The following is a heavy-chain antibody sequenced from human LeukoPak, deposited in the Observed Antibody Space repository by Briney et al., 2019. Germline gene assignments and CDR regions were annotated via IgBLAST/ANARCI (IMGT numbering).Heavy chain of an antibody. D-gene: IGHD2-21*02. J-gene: IGHJ6*02. CDR2: IYSGGST. CDR3: ARDHIAYCGGDCYSGHYYYGMDV. Sequence: PGGSLRLSCAASGFTVSSNYMSWVRQAPGKGLEWVSVIYSGGSTYYADSVKGRFTISRHNSKNTLYLQMNSLRAEDTAVYYCARDHIAYCGGDCYSGHYYYGMDVWGQGTTVTVSS. V-gene: IGHV3-53*04. CDR1: GFTVSSNY.